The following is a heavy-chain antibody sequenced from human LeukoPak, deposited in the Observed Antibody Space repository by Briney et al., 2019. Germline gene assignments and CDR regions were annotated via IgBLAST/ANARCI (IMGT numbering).Heavy chain of an antibody. CDR2: MSGTGKTI. V-gene: IGHV3-11*04. CDR1: GFTFNDFY. D-gene: IGHD3-3*01. Sequence: GGSLRLSCAASGFTFNDFYMHWIRQAPGKGLEWVSYMSGTGKTISDADSLKGRFTISRDNTKNLLFLQVNTLRVEDTATFYCARGGVDYTSRYYMGVWGKGTTVTVSS. J-gene: IGHJ6*03. CDR3: ARGGVDYTSRYYMGV.